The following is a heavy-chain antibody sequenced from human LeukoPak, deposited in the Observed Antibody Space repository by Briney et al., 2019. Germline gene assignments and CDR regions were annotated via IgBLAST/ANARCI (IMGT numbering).Heavy chain of an antibody. CDR2: IYTSGSTINNPSLKNT. CDR1: GDSISSGSYY. J-gene: IGHJ3*02. Sequence: SQTLSLTCTVSGDSISSGSYYWTWIRQPAGKGLEWIGRIYTSGSTINNPSLKNTNYNPSLKSRPTMSVDRSKNQFSLKMTSVTAADTAMYYCARDTALWTFDIWGQGTMVTVSS. CDR3: ARDTALWTFDI. D-gene: IGHD2-21*02. V-gene: IGHV4-61*02.